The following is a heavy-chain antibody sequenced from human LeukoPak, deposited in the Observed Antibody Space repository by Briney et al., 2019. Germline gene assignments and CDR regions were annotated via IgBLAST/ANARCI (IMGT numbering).Heavy chain of an antibody. J-gene: IGHJ6*03. CDR2: LSRSSSYI. CDR1: GFTFSSYS. D-gene: IGHD4-17*01. CDR3: ARLPGGDYGAGYYYYMDV. Sequence: PGGSLTLSCAASGFTFSSYSKNWLRQAPATGLEGVSSLSRSSSYIYYADSVKGRFTISRDNAKNSLYLQMNSLRAEDTAVYYCARLPGGDYGAGYYYYMDVWGKGTTVTVSS. V-gene: IGHV3-21*01.